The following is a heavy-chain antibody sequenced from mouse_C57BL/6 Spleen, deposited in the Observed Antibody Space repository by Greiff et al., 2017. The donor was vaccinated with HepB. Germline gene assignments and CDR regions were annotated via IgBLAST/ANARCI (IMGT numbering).Heavy chain of an antibody. D-gene: IGHD2-3*01. Sequence: DVKLVESGAGLVKPGGSLKLSCAASGFTFSSYAMSWVRQTPEKRLEWVAYISSGGDYIYYADTVKGRFTISRDNARNTLYLQMSSLKSEDTAMYYCTRDLYDGNAMDYWGQGTSVTVSS. CDR1: GFTFSSYA. CDR3: TRDLYDGNAMDY. CDR2: ISSGGDYI. V-gene: IGHV5-9-1*02. J-gene: IGHJ4*01.